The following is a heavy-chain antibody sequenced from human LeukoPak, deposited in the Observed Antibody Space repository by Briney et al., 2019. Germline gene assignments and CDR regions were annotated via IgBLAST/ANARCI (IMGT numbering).Heavy chain of an antibody. V-gene: IGHV1-69*04. CDR3: ARGDSYGVSDY. J-gene: IGHJ4*02. CDR1: GGTFSSYA. Sequence: ASVKVSCKASGGTFSSYAISWVRQAPGQGLEWMGRIIPILGIANYAQKFQGRVTITADKSTSTAYMELSSLRSEDTAVYYCARGDSYGVSDYWGQGTLVTVSS. CDR2: IIPILGIA. D-gene: IGHD5-18*01.